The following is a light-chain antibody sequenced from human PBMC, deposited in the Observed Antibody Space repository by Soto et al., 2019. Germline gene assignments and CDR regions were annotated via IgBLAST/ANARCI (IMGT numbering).Light chain of an antibody. CDR1: QSVSSSY. CDR2: GAS. V-gene: IGKV3-20*01. Sequence: EIVLTQSPATLSLSPGERATLSCRASQSVSSSYLAWYQQKPGQAPRLLIYGASSRSTGIPDRFSGSGSGTDFTLTISRLEPEDFAVYYCQQCGSSPGTFGQGTKVEIK. J-gene: IGKJ1*01. CDR3: QQCGSSPGT.